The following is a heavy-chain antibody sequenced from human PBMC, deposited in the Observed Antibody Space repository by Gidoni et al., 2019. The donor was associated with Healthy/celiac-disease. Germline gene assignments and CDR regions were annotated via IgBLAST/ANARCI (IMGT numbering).Heavy chain of an antibody. D-gene: IGHD6-13*01. CDR3: AKDWDPLPSSYSSSWFDY. Sequence: QVQLVESGGGVVQPGRSLRLSCAASGLTFRSYGMPWVRQDPGKGLEWVAVISYDGSNKYYADSVKGRFTISRDNSKNTLYLQMNSLRAEDTAVYYCAKDWDPLPSSYSSSWFDYWGQGTLVTVSS. V-gene: IGHV3-30*18. J-gene: IGHJ4*02. CDR1: GLTFRSYG. CDR2: ISYDGSNK.